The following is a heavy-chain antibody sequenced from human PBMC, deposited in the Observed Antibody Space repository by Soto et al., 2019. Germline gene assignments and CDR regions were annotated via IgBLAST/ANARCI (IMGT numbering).Heavy chain of an antibody. CDR2: ISGSGGST. Sequence: GGSLRLSCAASGFTFSSYAMSWVRQAPGKGLEWVSAISGSGGSTYYADSVKGRFTISRDNSKNTLYLQMNSLRAEDTAVYYCAKEGEYSSSSFAEYFQHWGQGTLVTVSS. J-gene: IGHJ1*01. V-gene: IGHV3-23*01. D-gene: IGHD6-6*01. CDR1: GFTFSSYA. CDR3: AKEGEYSSSSFAEYFQH.